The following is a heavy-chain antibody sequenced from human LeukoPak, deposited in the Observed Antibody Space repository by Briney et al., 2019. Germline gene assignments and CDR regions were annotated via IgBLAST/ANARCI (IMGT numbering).Heavy chain of an antibody. Sequence: PGGSLRLSCAASGFTFSSYSMHWVRQDPGKGLEWVAGISYDGRDKYYADSVKGRFTISRDNSKNTLNLQMNSLRAEDTAVYYCAKPRGGDSWAFDVWGQGTMVTVSS. CDR3: AKPRGGDSWAFDV. CDR2: ISYDGRDK. J-gene: IGHJ3*01. D-gene: IGHD2-21*02. V-gene: IGHV3-30*18. CDR1: GFTFSSYS.